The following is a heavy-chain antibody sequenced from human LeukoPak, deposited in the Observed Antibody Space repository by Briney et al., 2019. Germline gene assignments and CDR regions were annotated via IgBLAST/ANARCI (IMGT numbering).Heavy chain of an antibody. CDR3: ATAYNWNDGGPI. V-gene: IGHV3-48*01. Sequence: GGSLRLSCAASGFTLSSYSMNWVRQAPGKGLEWVSYISSSSSTIYYADSVKGRFTISRDNAKNSLYLQMNSLRAEDTAVYYCATAYNWNDGGPIWGQGTMVTVSS. D-gene: IGHD1-20*01. CDR1: GFTLSSYS. J-gene: IGHJ3*02. CDR2: ISSSSSTI.